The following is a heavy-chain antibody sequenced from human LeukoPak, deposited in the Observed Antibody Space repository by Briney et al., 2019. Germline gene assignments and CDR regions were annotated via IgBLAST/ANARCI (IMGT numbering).Heavy chain of an antibody. CDR3: ARGPYYGDYDVDY. Sequence: GGSLRLSCAASGFTFSSYGMHWVRQAPGKGLEWVAVIWYDGSNKYYTDSVKGRFTISRDNSKNTLYLQMNSLRAEDTAVYYCARGPYYGDYDVDYWGQGTLVTVSS. J-gene: IGHJ4*02. D-gene: IGHD4-17*01. CDR1: GFTFSSYG. CDR2: IWYDGSNK. V-gene: IGHV3-33*01.